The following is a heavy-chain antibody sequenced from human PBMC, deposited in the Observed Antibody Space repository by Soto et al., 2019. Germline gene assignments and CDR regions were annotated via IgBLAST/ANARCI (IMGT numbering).Heavy chain of an antibody. CDR2: IRSKPNSYAT. V-gene: IGHV3-73*01. CDR3: TRWELGATYAFDI. Sequence: EVQLVESGGGLVQPGGSLKLSCAASGFTFSGSAMHWVRQASGKGLEWVGRIRSKPNSYATAYAASVKGRFTISRDDSTNTAYLQMNSLKIEDTAVDYCTRWELGATYAFDIWGRGTMVTVSS. J-gene: IGHJ3*02. CDR1: GFTFSGSA. D-gene: IGHD1-26*01.